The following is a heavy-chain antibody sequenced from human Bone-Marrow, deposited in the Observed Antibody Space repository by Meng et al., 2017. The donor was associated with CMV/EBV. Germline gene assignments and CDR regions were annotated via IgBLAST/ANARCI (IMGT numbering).Heavy chain of an antibody. J-gene: IGHJ4*02. Sequence: GGSLRLSCVASGFSFGSFAMSWVRQAPGKGLEWVSAISGRGGSTYYADSVKGRFTISRDNSKNTLYLQMNSLRAEDTAVYYCAKGSSSSWGEIYYFDYWGQGTLVTVSS. CDR3: AKGSSSSWGEIYYFDY. V-gene: IGHV3-23*01. CDR1: GFSFGSFA. D-gene: IGHD6-13*01. CDR2: ISGRGGST.